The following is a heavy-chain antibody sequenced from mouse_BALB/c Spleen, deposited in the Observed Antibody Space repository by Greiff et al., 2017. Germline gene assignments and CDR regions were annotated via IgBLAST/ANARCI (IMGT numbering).Heavy chain of an antibody. D-gene: IGHD2-4*01. Sequence: VKLQQSGAELAKPGASVKMSCKASGYTFTSYWMHWVKQRPGQGLEWIGYINPSTGYTEYNQKFKDKATLTADKSSSTAYMQLSSLTSEDSAVYYCARGIYYDYDYYAMDYWGQGTSVTVSS. CDR2: INPSTGYT. J-gene: IGHJ4*01. CDR1: GYTFTSYW. V-gene: IGHV1-7*01. CDR3: ARGIYYDYDYYAMDY.